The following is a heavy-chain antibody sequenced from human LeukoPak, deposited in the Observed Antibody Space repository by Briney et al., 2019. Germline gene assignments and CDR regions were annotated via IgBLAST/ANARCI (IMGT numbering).Heavy chain of an antibody. CDR3: ARLYGSGSTDWFDP. V-gene: IGHV4-30-2*01. CDR2: IYHSRST. D-gene: IGHD3-10*01. Sequence: PSETLFLTCAVSGGSISSGGYSWSWIRQPPGKGLEWNGYIYHSRSTYYSPSLKSRVDRSKNPFSLKLCSVTAADKAGYVCARLYGSGSTDWFDPWGQGALVTVAS. CDR1: GGSISSGGYS. J-gene: IGHJ5*02.